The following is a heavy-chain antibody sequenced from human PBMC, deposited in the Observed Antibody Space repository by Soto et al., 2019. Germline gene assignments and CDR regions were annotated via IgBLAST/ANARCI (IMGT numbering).Heavy chain of an antibody. CDR2: IKQDGSEK. D-gene: IGHD2-21*01. Sequence: GGSLRLSCAASGFTFSSYWMSWVRQAPGKRLEWVANIKQDGSEKYYVDSVKGRFTISRDNAKNSLYLQMNSLRAEDTAVYYCARFWEIADYYYYGMDVWGQGTTVTVSS. CDR3: ARFWEIADYYYYGMDV. J-gene: IGHJ6*02. CDR1: GFTFSSYW. V-gene: IGHV3-7*01.